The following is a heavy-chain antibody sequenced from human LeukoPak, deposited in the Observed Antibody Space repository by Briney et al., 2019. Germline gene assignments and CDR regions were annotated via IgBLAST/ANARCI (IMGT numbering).Heavy chain of an antibody. V-gene: IGHV3-33*01. CDR3: AREGLTTTPNNALDI. CDR1: GFTFSSYG. CDR2: IWYDENKK. D-gene: IGHD4-11*01. Sequence: GGSLRLSCEASGFTFSSYGMHWVRQAPGKGLEWVAVIWYDENKKYYGDSVKGRFTISRDNFKSTLYLQMNSLRVEDTAVYYCAREGLTTTPNNALDIWGQGTMVTVS. J-gene: IGHJ3*02.